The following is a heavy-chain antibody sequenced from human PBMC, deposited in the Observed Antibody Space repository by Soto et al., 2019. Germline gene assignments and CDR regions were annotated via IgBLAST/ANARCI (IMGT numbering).Heavy chain of an antibody. J-gene: IGHJ4*01. CDR3: ARDRCGSTSCYTPPYYFDY. CDR1: GGTFSSYA. V-gene: IGHV1-69*01. Sequence: QVQLVQSGAEVKKPGSSVKVSCKASGGTFSSYAISWVRQAPGQGLEWMGGIIPIFGTANYAQKFQGRVTITADESTSTAYMELSSLRSEDTALYYCARDRCGSTSCYTPPYYFDYWGHGTLVTVSS. D-gene: IGHD2-2*02. CDR2: IIPIFGTA.